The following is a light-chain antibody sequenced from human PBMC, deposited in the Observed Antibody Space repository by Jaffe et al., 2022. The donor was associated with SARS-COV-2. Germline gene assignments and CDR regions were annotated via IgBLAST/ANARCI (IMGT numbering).Light chain of an antibody. CDR3: QQYDIWPPLT. CDR2: GAS. Sequence: VVMTQFPATLSVSPGERATLFCRASQSVSSDVAWYQQKPGQAPRLLIHGASTRATGIPARFSGSGSGTEFTLTISSLQSEDFAVYYCQQYDIWPPLTFGGGTKVEIK. CDR1: QSVSSD. J-gene: IGKJ4*01. V-gene: IGKV3-15*01.